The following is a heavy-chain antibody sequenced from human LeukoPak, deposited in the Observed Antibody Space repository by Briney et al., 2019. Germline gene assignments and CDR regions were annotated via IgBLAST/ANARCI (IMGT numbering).Heavy chain of an antibody. D-gene: IGHD6-6*01. CDR2: ISAYNGNT. J-gene: IGHJ6*03. V-gene: IGHV1-18*01. CDR3: ARNSPEEQLVLNYYYYMDV. Sequence: ASVKVSCKASGYTFTSYGISWVRQAPGQGLEWRGWISAYNGNTNYAQKLQGRVTMTTDTSTSTAYMELRSLRSDDTAVYYCARNSPEEQLVLNYYYYMDVWGKGTTVTVSS. CDR1: GYTFTSYG.